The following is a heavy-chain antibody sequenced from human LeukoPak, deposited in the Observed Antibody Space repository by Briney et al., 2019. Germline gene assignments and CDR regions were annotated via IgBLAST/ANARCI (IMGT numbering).Heavy chain of an antibody. CDR1: GFPFSTIW. D-gene: IGHD1-7*01. CDR3: TTGNSLGRDGNYFFDF. CDR2: IKSKTEGGTM. J-gene: IGHJ4*02. V-gene: IGHV3-15*01. Sequence: GGSLRLSCAASGFPFSTIWMNWVRQAPGKGLEWVGRIKSKTEGGTMDYAAPVKGRFTISRDDSKSTLYLQMNSLKTEDTAVYYCTTGNSLGRDGNYFFDFWGPGTLVTVSS.